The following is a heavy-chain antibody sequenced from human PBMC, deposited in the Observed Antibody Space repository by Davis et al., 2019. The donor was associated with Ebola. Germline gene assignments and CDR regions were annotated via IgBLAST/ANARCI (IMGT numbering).Heavy chain of an antibody. Sequence: GESLKISCAASGFTFSSYAMHWVRQAPGKGLEWVAVISYDGSNKYYADSVKGRFTISRDNSKNTLYLQMNSLRAEDTAVYYCARDRYYYYYYGMDVWGQGTTVTVSS. CDR3: ARDRYYYYYYGMDV. V-gene: IGHV3-30-3*01. CDR1: GFTFSSYA. J-gene: IGHJ6*02. CDR2: ISYDGSNK.